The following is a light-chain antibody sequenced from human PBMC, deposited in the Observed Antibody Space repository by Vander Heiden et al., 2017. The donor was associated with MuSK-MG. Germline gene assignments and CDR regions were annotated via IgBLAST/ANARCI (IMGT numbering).Light chain of an antibody. CDR2: GAS. CDR3: QHYGSSPLT. J-gene: IGKJ4*01. CDR1: QSVSSSY. V-gene: IGKV3-20*01. Sequence: EIVLTQSPVTLSLSPGERATLYCRASQSVSSSYIAWYHQKPGQAPRLLIYGASNRATGIPDRFSGSGSGTDFTLTISRLEPEDFAVYYCQHYGSSPLTFGGGTKVEIK.